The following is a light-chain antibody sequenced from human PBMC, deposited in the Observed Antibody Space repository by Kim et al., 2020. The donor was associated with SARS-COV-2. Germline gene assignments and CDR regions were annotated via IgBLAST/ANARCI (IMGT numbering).Light chain of an antibody. CDR3: QQRSNWPPALS. Sequence: SPGESATLSCRASQSVGTFLAWYQQRPGQPPRLLIYDTFNRATGIPDRFSGSGSGTDFTLTISSLESEDFAVYYCQQRSNWPPALSFGGGTKLEIK. CDR1: QSVGTF. J-gene: IGKJ4*01. V-gene: IGKV3-11*01. CDR2: DTF.